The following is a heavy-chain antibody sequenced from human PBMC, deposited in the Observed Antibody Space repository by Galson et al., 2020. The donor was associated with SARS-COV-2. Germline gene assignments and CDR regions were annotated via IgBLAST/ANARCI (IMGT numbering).Heavy chain of an antibody. J-gene: IGHJ4*02. V-gene: IGHV3-23*01. CDR3: AQGLTVITPFDY. Sequence: GGSLRMSCAASGPSSNSFAMTWVRQAPGKGPEWVSSISGSGGVTYYADSVKGRFTITRDNFRSTLYLDMDSLRGEDTAIYYCAQGLTVITPFDYWGQGVLVTVSS. D-gene: IGHD4-17*01. CDR2: ISGSGGVT. CDR1: GPSSNSFA.